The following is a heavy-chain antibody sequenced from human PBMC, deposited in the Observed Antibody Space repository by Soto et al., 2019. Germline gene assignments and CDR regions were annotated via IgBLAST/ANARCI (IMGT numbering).Heavy chain of an antibody. CDR3: AVHGDYDAFDM. V-gene: IGHV3-74*01. D-gene: IGHD4-17*01. CDR2: INGDGSST. CDR1: GFTFSHYW. J-gene: IGHJ3*02. Sequence: EVQVVESGGGIVQPGGSLRLSCAGSGFTFSHYWMHWVRQAPGEGLVWISRINGDGSSTSYGDSVKGRFTISRDNAKNTLYLQMNTLRPEDTAVYYCAVHGDYDAFDMWCQGTMVTVSS.